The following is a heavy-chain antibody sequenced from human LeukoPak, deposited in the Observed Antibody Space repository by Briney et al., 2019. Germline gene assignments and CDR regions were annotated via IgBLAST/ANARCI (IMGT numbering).Heavy chain of an antibody. D-gene: IGHD3-3*01. CDR2: IKSKTDGGTT. V-gene: IGHV3-15*01. J-gene: IGHJ5*02. CDR1: GFTFSNAW. Sequence: GGSLRLSCAASGFTFSNAWMSWVRQAPGRGLEWVGRIKSKTDGGTTDYAAPVKGRFTISRDDSKNTLYLQMNSLKTEDTAVYYCTTTPGAYYDFCSWSQGTLVTVSS. CDR3: TTTPGAYYDFCS.